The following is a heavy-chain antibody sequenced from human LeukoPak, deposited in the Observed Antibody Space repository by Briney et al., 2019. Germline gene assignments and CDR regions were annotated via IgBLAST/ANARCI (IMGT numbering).Heavy chain of an antibody. CDR3: ARDLGYCSGGSCYTNWFDP. Sequence: SETLSLTCTVSGGSISSYYWSLIRQPAGKGLEWIGRIYTSGSTNYNPSLKSRVTMSVDTSKNQFSLKLSSVTAADTAVYYCARDLGYCSGGSCYTNWFDPWGQGTLVTVSS. CDR1: GGSISSYY. V-gene: IGHV4-4*07. CDR2: IYTSGST. J-gene: IGHJ5*02. D-gene: IGHD2-15*01.